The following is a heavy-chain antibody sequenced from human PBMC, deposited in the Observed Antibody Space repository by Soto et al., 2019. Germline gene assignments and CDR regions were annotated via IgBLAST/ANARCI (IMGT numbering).Heavy chain of an antibody. CDR1: EFTFSRHW. Sequence: EVQLVESGGGLVQPGESLRLSCVASEFTFSRHWMHWVRQAPGKGLVWVSRIKSDGSSANYADSVKGRFTISRDNAKNTLYLQMNSLSVEDTAVYYCARDGDQTGDPGDYWGQGTLVTVSS. V-gene: IGHV3-74*01. D-gene: IGHD7-27*01. J-gene: IGHJ4*02. CDR2: IKSDGSSA. CDR3: ARDGDQTGDPGDY.